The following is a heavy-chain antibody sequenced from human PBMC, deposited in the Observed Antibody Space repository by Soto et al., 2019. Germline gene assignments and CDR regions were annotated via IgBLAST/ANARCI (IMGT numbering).Heavy chain of an antibody. D-gene: IGHD3-22*01. CDR3: ARTPNYDSSGLDAFDI. Sequence: SGPTLVNPTQTLTLTCTFSGFSLSTSGMRVSWIRQPPGKALEWLARIDWDDDKFYSTSLKTRLTISKDTSKNQVVLTMTNMDPVDTATYYCARTPNYDSSGLDAFDIWGQGTMVTVS. CDR1: GFSLSTSGMR. CDR2: IDWDDDK. V-gene: IGHV2-70*04. J-gene: IGHJ3*02.